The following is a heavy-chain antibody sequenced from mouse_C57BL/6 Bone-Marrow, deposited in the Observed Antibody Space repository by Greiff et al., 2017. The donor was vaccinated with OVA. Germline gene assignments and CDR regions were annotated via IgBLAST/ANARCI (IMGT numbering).Heavy chain of an antibody. D-gene: IGHD1-1*01. CDR1: GYTFTSYD. V-gene: IGHV1-85*01. J-gene: IGHJ2*01. CDR3: ARYRYGSSWYYFDY. CDR2: IYPRDGST. Sequence: QVQLQQSGPELVKPGASVKLSCKASGYTFTSYDINWVKQRPGQGLEWIGLIYPRDGSTKYNEKFKGKATLNVDTSSSTAYMELHSLTSEDSAVYFCARYRYGSSWYYFDYWGQGTTLTVSS.